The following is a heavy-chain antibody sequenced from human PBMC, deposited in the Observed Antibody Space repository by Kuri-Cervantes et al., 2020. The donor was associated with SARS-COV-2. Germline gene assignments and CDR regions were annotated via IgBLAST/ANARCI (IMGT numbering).Heavy chain of an antibody. CDR3: ARERAQIAAAPDFDP. D-gene: IGHD6-13*01. CDR2: INPNSGGT. Sequence: ASVKVSCKASGYTFTGYYMHWVRQAPGQGLEWMGWINPNSGGTNYAQKFQGRVTMTRDTSISTAYMELSRLRSDDTAVYYCARERAQIAAAPDFDPWGQGTRVTVSS. V-gene: IGHV1-2*02. CDR1: GYTFTGYY. J-gene: IGHJ5*02.